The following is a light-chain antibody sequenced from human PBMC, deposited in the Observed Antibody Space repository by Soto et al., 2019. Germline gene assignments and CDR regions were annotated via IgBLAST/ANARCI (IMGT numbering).Light chain of an antibody. J-gene: IGKJ1*01. CDR1: QSVSSN. CDR3: KQYNNWPPVT. CDR2: GAS. V-gene: IGKV3-15*01. Sequence: EIVMTQSPATLSVSPGERATLSCRASQSVSSNLAWYQHKPGQAPRLLIYGASTRATGIPARFSGSGSGTEFTLTISSLQSEDFAVYYCKQYNNWPPVTFGQGTKVEIK.